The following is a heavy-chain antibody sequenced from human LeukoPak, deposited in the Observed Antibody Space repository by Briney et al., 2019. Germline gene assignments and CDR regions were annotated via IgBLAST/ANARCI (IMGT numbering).Heavy chain of an antibody. J-gene: IGHJ5*02. CDR3: AREVSQYQLQNWFDP. V-gene: IGHV1-2*02. CDR1: GYTFTGYY. CDR2: INPNSGGT. D-gene: IGHD2-2*01. Sequence: GASVKVSCKASGYTFTGYYMHWVRQAPEQGLEWMGWINPNSGGTNYAQKFQGRVTMTRDTSISTAYMELSRLRSDDTAVYYCAREVSQYQLQNWFDPWGQGTLVTVSS.